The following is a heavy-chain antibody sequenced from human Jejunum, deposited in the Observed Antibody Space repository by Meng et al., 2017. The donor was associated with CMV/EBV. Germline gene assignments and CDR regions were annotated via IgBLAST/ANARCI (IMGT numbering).Heavy chain of an antibody. CDR1: GIRFQERA. CDR2: ISWNSDNT. J-gene: IGHJ4*02. CDR3: AREKTLTASAVVFDY. Sequence: SGIRFQERAVNWERQGTGKGRRWVSDISWNSDNTGYADSVESRFTVSRDNAKNSLYLQMNSLRAEDTAFYYCAREKTLTASAVVFDYWGQGALVTVSS. V-gene: IGHV3-9*01. D-gene: IGHD6-13*01.